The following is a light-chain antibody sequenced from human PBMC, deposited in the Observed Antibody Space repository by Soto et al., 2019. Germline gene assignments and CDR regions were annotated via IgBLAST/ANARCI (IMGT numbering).Light chain of an antibody. V-gene: IGKV3-20*01. CDR2: GAS. J-gene: IGKJ1*01. Sequence: EIVLTQSPGTLSLSPGERATLSCRAIQSVSSSYLAWYQQKPGKAPRLLIYGASSRATGIPDRFSGSGSGTDFTLTISRLEPEDFAVYYCQQYGSSPLTFGQGTKVDIK. CDR3: QQYGSSPLT. CDR1: QSVSSSY.